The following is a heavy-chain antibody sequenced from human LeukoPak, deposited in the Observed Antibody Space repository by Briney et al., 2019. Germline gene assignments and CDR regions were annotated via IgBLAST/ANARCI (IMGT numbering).Heavy chain of an antibody. Sequence: SETLSLTCTVSGGSTSSYYWSWIRQPPGKGLEWIGYIYYSGSTNYNPSLKSRVTISVDTSKNQFSLKLSSVTAADTAVYYCARGGPRYCSSTSCYPPRYWGQGTLVTVSS. D-gene: IGHD2-2*01. J-gene: IGHJ4*02. CDR1: GGSTSSYY. V-gene: IGHV4-59*01. CDR2: IYYSGST. CDR3: ARGGPRYCSSTSCYPPRY.